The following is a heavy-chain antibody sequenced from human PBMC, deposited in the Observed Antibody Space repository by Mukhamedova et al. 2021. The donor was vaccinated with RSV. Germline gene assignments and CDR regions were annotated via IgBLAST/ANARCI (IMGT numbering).Heavy chain of an antibody. Sequence: AEYMGGRFTISRDNAKNSLYLQMNSLRVEDTAVYYCARRYRAFDIWGQGTMVTVSS. D-gene: IGHD4-11*01. CDR3: ARRYRAFDI. V-gene: IGHV3-48*03. J-gene: IGHJ3*02.